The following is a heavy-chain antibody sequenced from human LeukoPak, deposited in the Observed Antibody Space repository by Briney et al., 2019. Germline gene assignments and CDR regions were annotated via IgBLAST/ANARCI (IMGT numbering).Heavy chain of an antibody. Sequence: SETLSLTCTVSGGSIRSGRYYWSWIRQPAGKGLEWIGRIYTSGNTNYNPSLKSRVSISVDTSKNQFSLKLSSVTAADTAVYYCARARYHTEMTYFRTVYYFDYWGQGTLVTVSS. CDR2: IYTSGNT. V-gene: IGHV4-61*02. D-gene: IGHD2-8*01. CDR3: ARARYHTEMTYFRTVYYFDY. J-gene: IGHJ4*02. CDR1: GGSIRSGRYY.